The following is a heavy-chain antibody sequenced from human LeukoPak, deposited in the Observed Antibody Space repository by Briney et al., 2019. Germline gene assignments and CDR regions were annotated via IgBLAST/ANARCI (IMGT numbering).Heavy chain of an antibody. Sequence: SETLSLTCTVSGGSISSSSYYWGWIRQPPGKGLEWIGSIYYSGSTYYNPSLKSRVTISVDTSKNQFSLKLSSVTAADTAVYYCARDSWYYYGSGRSDWFDHWGQGTLVTVSS. J-gene: IGHJ5*02. CDR2: IYYSGST. CDR1: GGSISSSSYY. V-gene: IGHV4-39*07. D-gene: IGHD3-10*01. CDR3: ARDSWYYYGSGRSDWFDH.